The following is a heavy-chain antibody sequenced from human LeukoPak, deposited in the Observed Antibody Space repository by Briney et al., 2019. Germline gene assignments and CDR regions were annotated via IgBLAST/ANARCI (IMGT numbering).Heavy chain of an antibody. Sequence: ASVKVSCKASGYSFTGYYIHWVRQAPGQGLEWMGWINPNNGGTNSARKFQGRVTMTSDTSISTAYMELSRLRSDDTAIYYCAKDQNTGYANNWFDPWGQGTLVTVSS. V-gene: IGHV1-2*02. CDR1: GYSFTGYY. J-gene: IGHJ5*02. CDR2: INPNNGGT. CDR3: AKDQNTGYANNWFDP. D-gene: IGHD5-12*01.